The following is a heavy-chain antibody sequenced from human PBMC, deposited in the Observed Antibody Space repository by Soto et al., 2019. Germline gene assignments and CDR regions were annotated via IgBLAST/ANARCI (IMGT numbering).Heavy chain of an antibody. D-gene: IGHD3-3*01. V-gene: IGHV4-39*01. J-gene: IGHJ5*02. CDR1: GGSISSSSYS. CDR3: ARAGGMTIFGLSNWFDP. CDR2: IYYSGST. Sequence: SETLSLTCTVSGGSISSSSYSWGWIRQPPGKGLEWIGSIYYSGSTYYNPSLKSRVTISVDTSKNQFSLKLSSVTAADTAVYYCARAGGMTIFGLSNWFDPWGQGTLVTVSS.